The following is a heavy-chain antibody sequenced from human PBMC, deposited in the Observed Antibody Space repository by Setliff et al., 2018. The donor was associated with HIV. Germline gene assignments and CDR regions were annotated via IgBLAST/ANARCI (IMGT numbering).Heavy chain of an antibody. D-gene: IGHD6-13*01. CDR3: TKNLYSSRWSPLDY. Sequence: GGSLRLSCAASNFTFSFYGMHWVRQAPGKGLEWVAFTPNDGSYKNYADSVKGQFTISRDNSKNTLYLQMDSLRAEDTAVYYCTKNLYSSRWSPLDYWGQGTLVTVSS. CDR2: TPNDGSYK. J-gene: IGHJ4*02. V-gene: IGHV3-30*02. CDR1: NFTFSFYG.